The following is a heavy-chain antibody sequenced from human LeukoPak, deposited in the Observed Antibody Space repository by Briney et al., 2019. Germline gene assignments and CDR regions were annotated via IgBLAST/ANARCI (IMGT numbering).Heavy chain of an antibody. Sequence: TSETLSLTCTVSGDSFSSVTDYWAWIRQPPGKGLEWIASGDYSGGTYYNPSLESRVAISADMSKNQFSLKLTSVTGADTAVYYCAGERGEEYSSGWYKRNYFDNWGQGIRVTVSS. D-gene: IGHD6-19*01. V-gene: IGHV4-39*07. CDR2: GDYSGGT. CDR3: AGERGEEYSSGWYKRNYFDN. CDR1: GDSFSSVTDY. J-gene: IGHJ4*02.